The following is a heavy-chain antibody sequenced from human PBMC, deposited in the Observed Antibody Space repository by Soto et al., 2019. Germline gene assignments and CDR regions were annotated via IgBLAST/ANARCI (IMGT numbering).Heavy chain of an antibody. Sequence: PVGSLRLSCAASGFTFTNYPMTWVRQAPGKGIEWVSTISGSGGYTYNANSRKGRCTISRDNSKNPLYLQMNSLRAEDTAVYYCAKRYCTTTSCVREIGYWGQGTLVTVSS. J-gene: IGHJ4*02. D-gene: IGHD2-2*01. CDR3: AKRYCTTTSCVREIGY. V-gene: IGHV3-23*01. CDR2: ISGSGGYT. CDR1: GFTFTNYP.